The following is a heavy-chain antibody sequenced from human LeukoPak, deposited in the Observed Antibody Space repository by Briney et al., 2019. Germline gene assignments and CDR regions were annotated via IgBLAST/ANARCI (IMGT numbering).Heavy chain of an antibody. V-gene: IGHV4-34*01. CDR1: GGSFSGYY. Sequence: SETLSLTCAVYGGSFSGYYWSWIRQPPGKGLEWIGEINHSGSTNYNPSLKSRVTISVDTSKNQFSLKLSSVTAADTAVYYCARVDSSGWYPLPNWGQGTLVTVSS. J-gene: IGHJ4*02. CDR2: INHSGST. D-gene: IGHD6-19*01. CDR3: ARVDSSGWYPLPN.